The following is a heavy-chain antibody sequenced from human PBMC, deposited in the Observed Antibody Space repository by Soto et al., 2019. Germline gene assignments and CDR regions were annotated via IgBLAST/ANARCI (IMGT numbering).Heavy chain of an antibody. V-gene: IGHV3-74*01. CDR3: ARVEYSYGYVSCYGMDV. CDR1: GFTFSSYW. J-gene: IGHJ6*02. Sequence: GGSLRLSCAASGFTFSSYWMHWVRQAPGKWLVWVSRINSDGSSTSYADSVKGRFTISRDNAKNKLYLQMNSLRAEDTAVYYCARVEYSYGYVSCYGMDVWGQGXTVTV. CDR2: INSDGSST. D-gene: IGHD5-18*01.